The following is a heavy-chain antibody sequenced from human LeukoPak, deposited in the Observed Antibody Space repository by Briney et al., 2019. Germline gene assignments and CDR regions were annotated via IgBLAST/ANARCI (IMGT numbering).Heavy chain of an antibody. CDR3: ARGLGPDFDY. J-gene: IGHJ4*02. V-gene: IGHV4-59*01. Sequence: SETLSLTCTVSGGSISSYYWSWIRQPPGKGLERIGYIYYSGSTNYNPSLKSRVTISVDTSKNQFSLKLSSVTATDTAVYYCARGLGPDFDYWGQGTLVTVSS. CDR1: GGSISSYY. CDR2: IYYSGST.